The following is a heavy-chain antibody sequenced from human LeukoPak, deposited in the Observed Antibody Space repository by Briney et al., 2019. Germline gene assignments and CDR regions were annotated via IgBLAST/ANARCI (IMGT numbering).Heavy chain of an antibody. J-gene: IGHJ4*02. CDR2: ISSSSSYI. V-gene: IGHV3-21*01. Sequence: GGSLRLSCAASGFTFSSYSMNWVRQAPGKGLDWVSSISSSSSYIYYADSVKGRFTISRDNAKNSLYLQMNSLRAEDTAVYYCARTLGGYSYGYVGYYFDYWGQGTLVTVSS. D-gene: IGHD5-18*01. CDR3: ARTLGGYSYGYVGYYFDY. CDR1: GFTFSSYS.